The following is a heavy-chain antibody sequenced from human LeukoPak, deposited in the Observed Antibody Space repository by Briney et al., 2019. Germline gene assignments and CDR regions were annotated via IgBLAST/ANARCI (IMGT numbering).Heavy chain of an antibody. CDR2: IKSKTDGGTT. V-gene: IGHV3-15*01. CDR3: TTETVWSGNDY. CDR1: GFTFSNAW. D-gene: IGHD3-3*01. J-gene: IGHJ4*02. Sequence: GVSLRLSCAASGFTFSNAWMSWVRQAPRKGLEWVGRIKSKTDGGTTDYAASVKGRFTISRDDSKNTLYLQMNSLKTEDTAVYYCTTETVWSGNDYWGQGTLVTVSS.